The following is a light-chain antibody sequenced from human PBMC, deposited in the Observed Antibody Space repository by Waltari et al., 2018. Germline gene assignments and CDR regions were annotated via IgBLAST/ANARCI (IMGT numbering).Light chain of an antibody. CDR3: CSFTSSSTWV. Sequence: QSALPQPASVSGSPGQSITIPCTGPATDVGGYNYASWYQQHPAKAPKLLLFDVSSRPSGISTRFSGSKFGNTASLTISGVQPEDEADYYCCSFTSSSTWVFGGGTKLTVL. V-gene: IGLV2-14*03. CDR2: DVS. J-gene: IGLJ3*02. CDR1: ATDVGGYNY.